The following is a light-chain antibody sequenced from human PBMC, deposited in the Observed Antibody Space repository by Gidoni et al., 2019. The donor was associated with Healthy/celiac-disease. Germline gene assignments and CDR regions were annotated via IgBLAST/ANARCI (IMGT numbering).Light chain of an antibody. V-gene: IGKV1-39*01. CDR2: DAS. Sequence: DIQMTQSPSSLSASVGDRFTITCRASQSISSYLTWYQQKPGKAPKLLIYDASSLQSGVPSRLSGSGSGTDFTLTISSLQHEDFATYYCQQSYSTPRTFGQGTKVEIK. J-gene: IGKJ1*01. CDR3: QQSYSTPRT. CDR1: QSISSY.